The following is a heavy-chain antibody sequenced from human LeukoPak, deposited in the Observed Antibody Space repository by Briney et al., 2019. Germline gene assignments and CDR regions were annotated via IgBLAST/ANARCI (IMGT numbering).Heavy chain of an antibody. CDR1: GFTFSSYE. D-gene: IGHD3-22*01. CDR2: ISGSGGST. J-gene: IGHJ4*02. Sequence: PGGSLRLSCAASGFTFSSYEMNWVRQAPGKGLEWVSAISGSGGSTYYADSVKGRFTISRDNSKNTLYLQMNSLRAEDTAVYYCATPPMIVVRRGVGRTGDPRHGYWGQGTLVTVSS. CDR3: ATPPMIVVRRGVGRTGDPRHGY. V-gene: IGHV3-23*01.